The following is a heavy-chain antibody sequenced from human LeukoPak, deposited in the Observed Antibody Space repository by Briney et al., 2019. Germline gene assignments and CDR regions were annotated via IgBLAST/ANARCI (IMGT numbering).Heavy chain of an antibody. CDR1: GFTVSSNY. Sequence: GGSLRLSCAASGFTVSSNYMSCVRQAPGKGLEWVSVIYSGGSIYYADSVKGRCTISRDNSKNTLYLKMDSLRAEDTAVYYCARESSIAAAGFDYWGQGPLVTVSS. CDR2: IYSGGSI. D-gene: IGHD6-13*01. CDR3: ARESSIAAAGFDY. J-gene: IGHJ4*02. V-gene: IGHV3-66*01.